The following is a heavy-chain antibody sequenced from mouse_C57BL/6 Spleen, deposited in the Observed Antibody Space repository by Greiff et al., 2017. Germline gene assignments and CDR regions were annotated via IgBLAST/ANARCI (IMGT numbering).Heavy chain of an antibody. Sequence: DVQLQESGGGLVKPGGSLKLSCAASGFTFSDYGMHWVRQAPEKGLEWVAYISSGSNTIYYADTVKGRFTISRDNAKNTLFLQMTSLRSEDTAMYYCARLPFAYWGQGTLVTVSA. CDR2: ISSGSNTI. V-gene: IGHV5-17*01. D-gene: IGHD6-1*01. CDR1: GFTFSDYG. J-gene: IGHJ3*01. CDR3: ARLPFAY.